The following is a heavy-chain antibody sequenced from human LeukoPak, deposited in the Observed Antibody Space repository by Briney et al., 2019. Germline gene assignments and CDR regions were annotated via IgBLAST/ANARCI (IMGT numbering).Heavy chain of an antibody. CDR3: ARAGHYYGSGSTWGYYGMDV. Sequence: GGSLRLSCAASGFTYSTYAMSWVRQAPGKGLEWVSVIYSGGSTYYADSVKGRFTISRHNSKNTLYLQMNSLRAEDTAVYYCARAGHYYGSGSTWGYYGMDVWGQGTTVTVSS. CDR1: GFTYSTYA. D-gene: IGHD3-10*01. CDR2: IYSGGST. V-gene: IGHV3-53*04. J-gene: IGHJ6*02.